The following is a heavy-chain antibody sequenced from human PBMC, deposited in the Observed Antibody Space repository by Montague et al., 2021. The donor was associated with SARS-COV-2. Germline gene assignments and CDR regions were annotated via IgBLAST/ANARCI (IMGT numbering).Heavy chain of an antibody. CDR2: ITSDGGII. J-gene: IGHJ6*02. V-gene: IGHV3-48*03. D-gene: IGHD3-10*01. CDR1: GFTFSRHE. CDR3: ATLARGLFDHGMDV. Sequence: SLRLSCAASGFTFSRHEVNWVRQASGKGLEWVSYITSDGGIIYYADFVEGRFTISRDNAKNSLYLHMNSLRVGDTAVYYCATLARGLFDHGMDVWGQGTTVTVSS.